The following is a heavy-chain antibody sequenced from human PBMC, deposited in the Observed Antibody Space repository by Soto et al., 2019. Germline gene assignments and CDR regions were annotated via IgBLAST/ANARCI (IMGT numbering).Heavy chain of an antibody. J-gene: IGHJ4*02. Sequence: ASVKVSCKASGYTFTSYGISWVRQAPGQGLEWMGWISTYNGNTNYAQKLQGRVTMTTDTSTSTAYMELRSLRSDDTAVYYCARGSYDFWSGYQNIDYWGQGTLVTV. CDR1: GYTFTSYG. V-gene: IGHV1-18*01. CDR3: ARGSYDFWSGYQNIDY. D-gene: IGHD3-3*01. CDR2: ISTYNGNT.